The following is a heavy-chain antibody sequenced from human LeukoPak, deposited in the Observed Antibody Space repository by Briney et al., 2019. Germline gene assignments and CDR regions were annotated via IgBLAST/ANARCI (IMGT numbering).Heavy chain of an antibody. CDR3: ARDLRYYYDSSGYPSGSWFDP. D-gene: IGHD3-22*01. V-gene: IGHV3-11*05. CDR2: ISSSSSYT. J-gene: IGHJ5*02. Sequence: GGSLRLSCAASGFTFSDYYMSWIRQAPGKGLEWVSYISSSSSYTNYADSVKGRFTISRDNAKNSLYLQMNSLRAEDTAVCYCARDLRYYYDSSGYPSGSWFDPWGQGTLVTVSS. CDR1: GFTFSDYY.